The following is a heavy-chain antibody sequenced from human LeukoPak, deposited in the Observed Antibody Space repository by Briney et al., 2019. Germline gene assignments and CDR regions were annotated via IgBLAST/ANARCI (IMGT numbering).Heavy chain of an antibody. CDR3: ARGRAALLGYYYYYMDV. J-gene: IGHJ6*03. Sequence: RASETLSLTCTVSGGSISSYYWSWIRQPPGKGLEWIGYIYYSGSTNYNPSLKSRVTISVDTSRNQFSLKLSSVTTADTAVYYCARGRAALLGYYYYYMDVWGKGTTVTVSS. D-gene: IGHD2-15*01. CDR2: IYYSGST. CDR1: GGSISSYY. V-gene: IGHV4-59*01.